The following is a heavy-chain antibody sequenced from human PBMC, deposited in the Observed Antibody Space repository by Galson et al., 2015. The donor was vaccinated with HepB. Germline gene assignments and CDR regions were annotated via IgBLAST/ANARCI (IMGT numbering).Heavy chain of an antibody. J-gene: IGHJ4*02. CDR3: ASPPANRVTVGYFDF. CDR1: GGTSRTYS. CDR2: IIPLLGVV. Sequence: SVKVSCKASGGTSRTYSFSWLRQAPGQGLEWMGRIIPLLGVVDYSQNFQDRVTFTADESTTTAYMELTSLRSEDTAVYYCASPPANRVTVGYFDFWGQGTLVTVSS. V-gene: IGHV1-69*02.